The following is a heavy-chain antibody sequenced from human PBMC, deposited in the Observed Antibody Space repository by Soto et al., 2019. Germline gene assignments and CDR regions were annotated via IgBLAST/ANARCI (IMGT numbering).Heavy chain of an antibody. Sequence: NPSETLSLTCTVSGGSISSGGYYWSWIRQHPGKGLEWIGYIYYSGSTYYNPSLKSRVTISVDTSKNQFSLKLSSVTAADTAVYYCARAVGYCISTSCYPYYYYGMDVWGQGTTVTVS. CDR1: GGSISSGGYY. D-gene: IGHD2-2*01. CDR3: ARAVGYCISTSCYPYYYYGMDV. J-gene: IGHJ6*02. V-gene: IGHV4-31*03. CDR2: IYYSGST.